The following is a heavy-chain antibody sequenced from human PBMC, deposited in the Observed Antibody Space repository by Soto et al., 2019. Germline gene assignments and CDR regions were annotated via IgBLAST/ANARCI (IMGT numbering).Heavy chain of an antibody. CDR3: DRRGARWPGYFDF. V-gene: IGHV4-30-4*08. CDR2: IYYSGSS. J-gene: IGHJ4*02. Sequence: SETLSLACSVSGGSISGDYYWSWIRQSPEKGLEWIGYIYYSGSSYSNPALQSRLSMSLDTSKNQFSLKLRSVTAAGTAVYYCDRRGARWPGYFDFWGQGALLTVYS. CDR1: GGSISGDYY. D-gene: IGHD2-15*01.